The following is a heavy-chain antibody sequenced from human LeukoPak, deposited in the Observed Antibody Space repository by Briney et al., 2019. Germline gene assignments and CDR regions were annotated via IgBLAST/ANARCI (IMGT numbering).Heavy chain of an antibody. CDR3: ARSSYSSSSSV. CDR1: GFTFSGFW. J-gene: IGHJ3*01. V-gene: IGHV3-7*03. D-gene: IGHD6-6*01. CDR2: INSDGSEG. Sequence: GGSLSPSCPVSGFTFSGFWMGWSRQAPGKGLEWVASINSDGSEGYYADVVKGRFTISRDNAKNSLYLQINSLRAEDTAVYYCARSSYSSSSSVWGQGTMVTVSS.